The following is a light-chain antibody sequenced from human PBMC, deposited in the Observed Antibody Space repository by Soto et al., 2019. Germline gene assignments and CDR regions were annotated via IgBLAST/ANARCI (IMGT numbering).Light chain of an antibody. V-gene: IGKV1D-12*01. CDR1: QYIGNW. J-gene: IGKJ4*01. CDR2: AAS. CDR3: QQAKTFPQLT. Sequence: DIPMTQSPSFVSAFVGDRVTITCRASQYIGNWLAWYQQKPGKAPKLLIYAASTLENGVPSRFSGSASGTDFTLTISGLQPDDCATYYCQQAKTFPQLTFGGGTKIEIK.